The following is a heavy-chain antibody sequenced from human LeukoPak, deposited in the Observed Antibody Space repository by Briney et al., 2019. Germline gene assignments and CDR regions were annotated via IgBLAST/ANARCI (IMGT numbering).Heavy chain of an antibody. Sequence: PSETLSLTCTVSGGSISGYYWSWIRQPPWKGLEWIGYIYYSGSPDYNPSLKSRVTISVDTSKNQFSLNLSSVTAADTAVYYCARGPQIVVVGEAFDIWGQGTMVTVSS. V-gene: IGHV4-59*01. D-gene: IGHD3-22*01. CDR3: ARGPQIVVVGEAFDI. CDR1: GGSISGYY. J-gene: IGHJ3*02. CDR2: IYYSGSP.